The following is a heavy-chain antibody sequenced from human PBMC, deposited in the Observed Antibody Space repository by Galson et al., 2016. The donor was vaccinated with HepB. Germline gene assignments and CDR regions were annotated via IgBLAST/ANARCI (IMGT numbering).Heavy chain of an antibody. D-gene: IGHD6-13*01. J-gene: IGHJ4*02. V-gene: IGHV3-74*01. CDR1: GFTFSSYW. CDR2: INSDGSST. CDR3: RPGMTAASKGY. Sequence: SLRLSCAVSGFTFSSYWMHWVRQAPGKGLVWVSRINSDGSSTSYADSVKGRFTISRDNAKNTLYLQMNSLRAEDTAVYYCRPGMTAASKGYWGQGTLVTVSS.